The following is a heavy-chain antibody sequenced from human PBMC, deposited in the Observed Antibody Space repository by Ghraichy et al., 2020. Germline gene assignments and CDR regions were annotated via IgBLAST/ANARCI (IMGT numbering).Heavy chain of an antibody. J-gene: IGHJ6*02. Sequence: LSLTCGASGFTFSSYAMHWVRQAPGKGLEWLAVISYDGSNQYHADSVKGRFTFSRDNSKNTLYLQMSSLRAEDTAVYYCAKTLGRQFSYGMDVWGQGTTVTVSS. CDR2: ISYDGSNQ. D-gene: IGHD6-6*01. V-gene: IGHV3-30*15. CDR1: GFTFSSYA. CDR3: AKTLGRQFSYGMDV.